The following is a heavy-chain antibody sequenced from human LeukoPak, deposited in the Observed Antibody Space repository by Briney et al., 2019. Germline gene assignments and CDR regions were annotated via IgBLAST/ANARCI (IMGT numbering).Heavy chain of an antibody. D-gene: IGHD1-7*01. Sequence: SETLSLTCTVSGDSISSGGYYWSWIRQFPGKGLEWIGNIFHSGKTYYNLSLKSRLNMSADTSTTHFSLSLTSVTAADTAVYYCARVPPWPATFFSTWKYHFHLWGQGILVTVSS. CDR2: IFHSGKT. CDR1: GDSISSGGYY. CDR3: ARVPPWPATFFSTWKYHFHL. V-gene: IGHV4-31*03. J-gene: IGHJ4*02.